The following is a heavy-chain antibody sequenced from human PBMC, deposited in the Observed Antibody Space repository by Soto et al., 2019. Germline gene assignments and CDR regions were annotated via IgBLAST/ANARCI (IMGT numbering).Heavy chain of an antibody. CDR1: GGSFSGYY. J-gene: IGHJ1*01. CDR2: INHSGST. V-gene: IGHV4-34*01. D-gene: IGHD3-10*01. CDR3: ARDMVRGLYPEYFQH. Sequence: PSETLSLTCAVYGGSFSGYYWSWIRQPPGKGLEWIGEINHSGSTNYNPSLKSRVTISVDTSKNQFSLKLSSVTAADTAVYYCARDMVRGLYPEYFQHWGQGTLVTVSS.